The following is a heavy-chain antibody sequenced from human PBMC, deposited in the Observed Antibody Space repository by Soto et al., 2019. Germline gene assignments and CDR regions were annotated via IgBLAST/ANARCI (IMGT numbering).Heavy chain of an antibody. Sequence: SETLSLTCTVSGASVSSGNYYWSWIRQPPGRGLEWIGYVYYSENTNYNPSLKSRVTISVDTSKNQFSLKLSSVTAADTAVYYCVTDTSSFRPMFDYWGQGALVT. CDR1: GASVSSGNYY. CDR2: VYYSENT. D-gene: IGHD1-26*01. CDR3: VTDTSSFRPMFDY. J-gene: IGHJ4*02. V-gene: IGHV4-61*01.